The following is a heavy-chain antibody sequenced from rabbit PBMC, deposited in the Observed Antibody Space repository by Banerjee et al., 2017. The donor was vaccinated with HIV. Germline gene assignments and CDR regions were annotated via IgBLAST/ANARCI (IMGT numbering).Heavy chain of an antibody. J-gene: IGHJ4*01. D-gene: IGHD3-1*01. CDR1: GFTFSSYW. CDR2: ITGVSST. CDR3: ARGVRGFNL. Sequence: QSLEESGGDLVKPGASLTLTCAASGFTFSSYWMCWVRQAPGKGLEWIACITGVSSTYYASWAKGRFTISKTASTTVTLQMTSLTAADTATYFCARGVRGFNLWGQGTLVTVS. V-gene: IGHV1S40*01.